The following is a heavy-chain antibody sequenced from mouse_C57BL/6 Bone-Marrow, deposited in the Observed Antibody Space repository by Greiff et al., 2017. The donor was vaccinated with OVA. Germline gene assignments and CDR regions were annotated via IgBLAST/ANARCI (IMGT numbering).Heavy chain of an antibody. CDR1: GFTFSSYG. J-gene: IGHJ2*01. CDR3: ARSLCYYAPYYFDN. V-gene: IGHV5-6*01. D-gene: IGHD1-1*01. CDR2: ISSGGSYT. Sequence: EVQLVESGGDLVKPGGSLKLSCAASGFTFSSYGMSWVRQTPDKRLEWVATISSGGSYTYYPDSVKGRFTISRDNALNTLYLQMSSLKTEDTAVYYCARSLCYYAPYYFDNGGQGTTLTVSS.